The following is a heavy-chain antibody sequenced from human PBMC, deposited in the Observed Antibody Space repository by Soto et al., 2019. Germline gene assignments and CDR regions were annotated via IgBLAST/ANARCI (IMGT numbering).Heavy chain of an antibody. D-gene: IGHD2-15*01. J-gene: IGHJ4*02. Sequence: PSETLSLTRTVSGGSVSSGSYYWSWIRQPPGKGLEWIGYIYYSGSTNYNPSLKSRVTISVDTSKNQFSLKLSSVTAADTAVYYCARVVTVVVWGQGTLVTVSS. CDR2: IYYSGST. CDR1: GGSVSSGSYY. CDR3: ARVVTVVV. V-gene: IGHV4-61*01.